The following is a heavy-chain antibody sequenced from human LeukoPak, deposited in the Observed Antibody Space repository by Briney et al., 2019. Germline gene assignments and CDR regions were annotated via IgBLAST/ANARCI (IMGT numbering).Heavy chain of an antibody. CDR1: GGSISSSNW. J-gene: IGHJ6*04. CDR2: ISHSGNT. Sequence: SATLSLTCAVSGGSISSSNWWSWLRPPPRKVLERIWEISHSGNTNYYPSLKSRVTITVDKSKNQFSMKLSTLTSADTAVYYCARDGDFDWLELRYYYGMDVWGKGTTVSVSS. V-gene: IGHV4-4*02. CDR3: ARDGDFDWLELRYYYGMDV. D-gene: IGHD3-9*01.